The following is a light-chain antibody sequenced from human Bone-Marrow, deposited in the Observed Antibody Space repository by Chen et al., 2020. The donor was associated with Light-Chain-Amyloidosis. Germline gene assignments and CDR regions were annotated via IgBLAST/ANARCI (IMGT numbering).Light chain of an antibody. CDR2: DDS. Sequence: SYVLTQPSSVSVAPGQTATIACGGNNIGSTSVHWYQQTPGKAPLLVVYDDSDRSSGIHERLSDYNSGNTATLTISRVEAGDEADYYCQVWDRSSDRPVFGGGTKLTVL. V-gene: IGLV3-21*02. CDR1: NIGSTS. CDR3: QVWDRSSDRPV. J-gene: IGLJ3*02.